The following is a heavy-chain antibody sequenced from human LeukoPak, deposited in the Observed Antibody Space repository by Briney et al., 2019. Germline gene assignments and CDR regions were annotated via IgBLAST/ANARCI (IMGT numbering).Heavy chain of an antibody. D-gene: IGHD3-10*01. V-gene: IGHV4-34*01. CDR3: AREYGSGTYFQYYYYYYYMDV. J-gene: IGHJ6*03. CDR1: GGSFSGYC. Sequence: PSETLSLTCAVYGGSFSGYCWSWIRQPPGKGLEWIGEINHSGSTNYNPSLKSRVTISVDTSKNQFSLKLSSVTAADTAVYYCAREYGSGTYFQYYYYYYYMDVWGKGTTVTISS. CDR2: INHSGST.